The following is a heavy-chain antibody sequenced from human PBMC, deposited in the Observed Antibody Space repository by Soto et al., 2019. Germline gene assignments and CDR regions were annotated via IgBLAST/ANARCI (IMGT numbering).Heavy chain of an antibody. V-gene: IGHV3-73*01. D-gene: IGHD3-3*01. CDR3: TTIIGDLWSNYDH. Sequence: EVQPVESGGGLVQPGGSLKLSCAASGFPFSGSAMHWVRQASGKGLEWVGRIKSKVNNYATASAASVKGRFTISRDDANNTAYLQMNSLKTDDTAVYYCTTIIGDLWSNYDHWGQGTLVTVSS. CDR1: GFPFSGSA. CDR2: IKSKVNNYAT. J-gene: IGHJ4*02.